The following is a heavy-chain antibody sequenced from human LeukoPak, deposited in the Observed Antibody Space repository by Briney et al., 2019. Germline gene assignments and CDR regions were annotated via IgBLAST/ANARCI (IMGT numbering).Heavy chain of an antibody. CDR3: ARVTGYIVEDYFDY. CDR2: IYTSGST. D-gene: IGHD3-22*01. Sequence: TSETLSLTCTVSGASISSFFWSWIRQPAGKGLEWIGRIYTSGSTNYNPSLRSRVTMSVDTSKNLFSLKLSSVTAADTAVYYCARVTGYIVEDYFDYWGQGTLVTVSS. CDR1: GASISSFF. V-gene: IGHV4-4*07. J-gene: IGHJ4*02.